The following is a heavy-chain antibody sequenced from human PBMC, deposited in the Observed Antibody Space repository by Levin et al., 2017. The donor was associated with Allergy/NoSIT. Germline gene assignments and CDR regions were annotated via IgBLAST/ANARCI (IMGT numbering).Heavy chain of an antibody. V-gene: IGHV5-10-1*01. CDR3: SRLDRKSISAPTRNFFYEDV. D-gene: IGHD1-14*01. CDR1: GYIFTDYW. CDR2: IDPSDSYL. Sequence: AASVKVSCKASGYIFTDYWISWVRQTPEKGLEWMGRIDPSDSYLNYSPSFQGHVTISADKSPNTAYVHWNSLQAADTAIYFCSRLDRKSISAPTRNFFYEDVWGPGTTVTVSS. J-gene: IGHJ6*02.